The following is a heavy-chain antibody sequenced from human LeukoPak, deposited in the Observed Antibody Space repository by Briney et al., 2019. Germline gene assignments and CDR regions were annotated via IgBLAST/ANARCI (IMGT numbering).Heavy chain of an antibody. Sequence: GGSLRLSCAASGFTVSSNYMSWVRQAPGKGLEWVSVIYSGGSTYYADSVKGRFTISRDNSKNTLYLQMNSLRAEDTAVYYCARDSGSGSYYDDYWGQGTLVTVSS. V-gene: IGHV3-66*01. CDR1: GFTVSSNY. CDR2: IYSGGST. J-gene: IGHJ4*02. D-gene: IGHD3-10*01. CDR3: ARDSGSGSYYDDY.